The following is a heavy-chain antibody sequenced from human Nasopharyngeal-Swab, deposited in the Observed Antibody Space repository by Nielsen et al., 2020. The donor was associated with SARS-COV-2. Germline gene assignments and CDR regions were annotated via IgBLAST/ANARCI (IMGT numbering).Heavy chain of an antibody. V-gene: IGHV1-8*01. Sequence: ASVKVSCKASGYTFTSYDINWVRQATGQGLEWMGWMNPNSGNTGYAQKFQGRVTMTRNTSISTAYMELSSLRSEDTAVYYCARFGPGYSSGWYGNDHWGQGTLVTVSS. CDR2: MNPNSGNT. D-gene: IGHD6-19*01. J-gene: IGHJ4*02. CDR3: ARFGPGYSSGWYGNDH. CDR1: GYTFTSYD.